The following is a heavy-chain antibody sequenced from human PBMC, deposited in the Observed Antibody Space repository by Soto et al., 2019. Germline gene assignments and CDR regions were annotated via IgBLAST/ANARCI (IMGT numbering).Heavy chain of an antibody. Sequence: QVHLVQSGAEVKKPGASVKVSCKVYGYTLSELCIHWVRQAPGKGLEWMGTFDPAHGERSYSQSFQGRVTMTEDTSTDTAYMDLRYLRSEDPAMYYCATAYSGYDLLLLDFWGQGTLVAVYS. CDR2: FDPAHGER. D-gene: IGHD5-12*01. J-gene: IGHJ4*02. CDR3: ATAYSGYDLLLLDF. V-gene: IGHV1-24*01. CDR1: GYTLSELC.